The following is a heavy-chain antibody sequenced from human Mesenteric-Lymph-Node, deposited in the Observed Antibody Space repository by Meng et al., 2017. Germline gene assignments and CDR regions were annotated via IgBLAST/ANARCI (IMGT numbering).Heavy chain of an antibody. CDR1: GGSISSGGHS. D-gene: IGHD3-22*01. J-gene: IGHJ4*01. Sequence: QVQLQEPGPGLVKPSPSLSLTFTVSGGSISSGGHSWSWIRQHPGKGLEWIAYIYYSGSTYYNPSIKSRVILSVDTSKNQFSLKLSSVTAADTAVYYCARVDSSGYFLDYWGQGTLVTVSS. CDR2: IYYSGST. CDR3: ARVDSSGYFLDY. V-gene: IGHV4-31*03.